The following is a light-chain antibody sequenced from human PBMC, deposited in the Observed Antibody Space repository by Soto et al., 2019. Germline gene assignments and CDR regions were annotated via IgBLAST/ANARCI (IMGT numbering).Light chain of an antibody. CDR2: GAS. CDR1: QSVSSN. CDR3: QQYNNWPPYT. V-gene: IGKV3-15*01. J-gene: IGKJ2*01. Sequence: EIVMTQSPATLSVSPGERATLSCRASQSVSSNLAWYQQKPGQAPRLLISGASTRATGIPARFSGSGSGTEVTLTISSLQSEDFAVYYGQQYNNWPPYTFGQGTKLEIK.